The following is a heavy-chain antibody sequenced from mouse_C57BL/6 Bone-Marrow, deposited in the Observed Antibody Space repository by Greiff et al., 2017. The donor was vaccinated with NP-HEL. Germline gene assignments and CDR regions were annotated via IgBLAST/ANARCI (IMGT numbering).Heavy chain of an antibody. Sequence: EVQLQQSGAELVKPGASVKLSCTASGFNIKDYYMHWVKQRTEQGLEWIGRIDPEDGETKYAPKFQGKATITADTSSTKAYRQLNSLTSEDTAVYYCARDCDSSYGGAMDYWGQGTSVTVSS. CDR3: ARDCDSSYGGAMDY. V-gene: IGHV14-2*01. CDR1: GFNIKDYY. J-gene: IGHJ4*01. D-gene: IGHD1-1*01. CDR2: IDPEDGET.